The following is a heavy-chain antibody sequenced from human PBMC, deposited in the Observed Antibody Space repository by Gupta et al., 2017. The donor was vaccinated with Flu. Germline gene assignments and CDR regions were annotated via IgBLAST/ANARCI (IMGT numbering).Heavy chain of an antibody. D-gene: IGHD1-26*01. CDR1: GFTFSTYW. Sequence: EVQLVESGGGLVQPGGSLRLSCADSGFTFSTYWMHWVRQAPGKGLVWVSRLNGDGSRTDYADSVKGRFTISRDNAKNTLFLQMNSLRAEDTAVYYCARGDSGTNYRDAFDIWGQGTMVTVSS. CDR2: LNGDGSRT. V-gene: IGHV3-74*01. CDR3: ARGDSGTNYRDAFDI. J-gene: IGHJ3*02.